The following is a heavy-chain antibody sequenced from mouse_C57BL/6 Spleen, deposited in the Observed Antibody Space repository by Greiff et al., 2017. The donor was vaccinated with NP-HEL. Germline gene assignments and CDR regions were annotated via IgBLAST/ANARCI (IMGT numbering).Heavy chain of an antibody. J-gene: IGHJ2*01. V-gene: IGHV1-82*01. D-gene: IGHD2-4*01. Sequence: VQGVESGPELVKPGASVKISCKASGYAFSSSWMNWVKQRPGKGLEWIGRIYPGDGDTNYNGKFKGKATLTADKSSSTAYMQLSSLTSEDSAVYFCARSGDYDRNFDYWGQGTTLTVSS. CDR3: ARSGDYDRNFDY. CDR2: IYPGDGDT. CDR1: GYAFSSSW.